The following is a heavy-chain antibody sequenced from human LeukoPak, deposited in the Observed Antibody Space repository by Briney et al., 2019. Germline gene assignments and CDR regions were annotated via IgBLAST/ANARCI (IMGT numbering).Heavy chain of an antibody. CDR1: GGTFRSYA. CDR2: IIPIFGTA. J-gene: IGHJ5*02. CDR3: PRRNIQLWPHNWFDP. Sequence: SVKVSCKASGGTFRSYAISWVRQAPAQGLEWMGGIIPIFGTANYAQKLRGRATLTPDESTRTASVELSDLTSKDTAVHYCPRRNIQLWPHNWFDPWGQGTLVTVSS. D-gene: IGHD5-18*01. V-gene: IGHV1-69*13.